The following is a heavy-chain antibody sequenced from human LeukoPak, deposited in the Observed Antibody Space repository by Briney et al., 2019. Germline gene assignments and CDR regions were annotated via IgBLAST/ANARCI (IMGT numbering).Heavy chain of an antibody. CDR1: GFTFCSYW. CDR2: IKQDGSEK. Sequence: GGSLGLSCAASGFTFCSYWMSWVRQAPGKGLEGVANIKQDGSEKSYVASLQRRFTISRDNAKKSLNLQINSLRAEDTAMYYCARSSSWYWHYFDYWGQGTLVTVSS. CDR3: ARSSSWYWHYFDY. J-gene: IGHJ4*02. D-gene: IGHD6-13*01. V-gene: IGHV3-7*01.